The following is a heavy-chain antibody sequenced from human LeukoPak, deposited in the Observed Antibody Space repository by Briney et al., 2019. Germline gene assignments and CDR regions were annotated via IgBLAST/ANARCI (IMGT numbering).Heavy chain of an antibody. Sequence: ASVKVSCKASGYTFTSYGISWVRHAPGQGLEWMGWISAYNGNTNYAQKLQGRVTMTTDTSTSTAYMELRSLRSDDTAVYYCARYTIPTYYDFWSGYADGMDVWGQGTTVTVPS. CDR1: GYTFTSYG. V-gene: IGHV1-18*01. CDR3: ARYTIPTYYDFWSGYADGMDV. CDR2: ISAYNGNT. J-gene: IGHJ6*02. D-gene: IGHD3-3*01.